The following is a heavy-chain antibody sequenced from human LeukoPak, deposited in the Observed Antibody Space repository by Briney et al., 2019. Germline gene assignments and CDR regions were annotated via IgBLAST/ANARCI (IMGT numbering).Heavy chain of an antibody. CDR1: GGSISTDY. Sequence: SETLSLTCTVSGGSISTDYWSWIRQPPGKGLEWIGYISYSGTTNYNPSLKSRVTTSVDTSKSQFSLKLSSVTAADTAVYYCAREGSAAGLPDYWGQGNLVTVSS. CDR2: ISYSGTT. J-gene: IGHJ4*02. D-gene: IGHD6-13*01. V-gene: IGHV4-59*01. CDR3: AREGSAAGLPDY.